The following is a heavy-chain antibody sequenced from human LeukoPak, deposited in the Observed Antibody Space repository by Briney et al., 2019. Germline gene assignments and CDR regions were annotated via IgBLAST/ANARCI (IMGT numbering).Heavy chain of an antibody. J-gene: IGHJ5*02. CDR1: GYTFTGYY. V-gene: IGHV1-2*02. D-gene: IGHD3-10*01. Sequence: ASVKVSCKASGYTFTGYYMHWVRQAPGQGLEGMGWINPNSGGTNYAQKFQGRVTMTRDTSISTAYMELSRLRSDDSAVYYCARVLRPVRWFDPWGQGTLVTVSS. CDR3: ARVLRPVRWFDP. CDR2: INPNSGGT.